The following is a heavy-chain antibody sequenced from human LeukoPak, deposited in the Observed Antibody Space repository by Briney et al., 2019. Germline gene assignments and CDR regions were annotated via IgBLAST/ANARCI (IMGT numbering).Heavy chain of an antibody. CDR3: AKDLASALSHDTSPPWSDP. V-gene: IGHV3-30*18. Sequence: GRSLRLSCAASGFTFTRYGFRWVRQAPGKGLEWVAGISYDGRNTDYAGSVKGRFTISRDNSKNTLYLQMNSLRAEDTAVYYSAKDLASALSHDTSPPWSDPWGQGTLVTVSS. J-gene: IGHJ5*02. D-gene: IGHD2-15*01. CDR2: ISYDGRNT. CDR1: GFTFTRYG.